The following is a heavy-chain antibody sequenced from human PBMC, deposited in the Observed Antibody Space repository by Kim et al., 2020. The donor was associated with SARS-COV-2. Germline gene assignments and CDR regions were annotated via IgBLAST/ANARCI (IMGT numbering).Heavy chain of an antibody. Sequence: SETLSLTCTVSGGSISSYYWSWIRQPPGKGLEWIGYIYYSGSTNYNPSLKSRVTISVDTSKNQFSLKLSSVTAADTAVYYCARAYYDFWSGYYPYYYYYG. CDR1: GGSISSYY. D-gene: IGHD3-3*01. V-gene: IGHV4-59*13. J-gene: IGHJ6*01. CDR3: ARAYYDFWSGYYPYYYYYG. CDR2: IYYSGST.